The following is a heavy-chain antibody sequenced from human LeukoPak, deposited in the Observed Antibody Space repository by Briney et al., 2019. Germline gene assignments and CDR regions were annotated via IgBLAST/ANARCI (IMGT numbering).Heavy chain of an antibody. CDR1: GYTFTSYD. Sequence: ASVKVSCKASGYTFTSYDINWVRQATGQGLEWMGWMNPNSGNTGYAQKFQGRVTMTRNTSISTAYMELSSLRSEDTAVYYCARVRRVICGVVIENFDYWGQGTLVTVSS. D-gene: IGHD3-3*01. V-gene: IGHV1-8*01. CDR2: MNPNSGNT. J-gene: IGHJ4*02. CDR3: ARVRRVICGVVIENFDY.